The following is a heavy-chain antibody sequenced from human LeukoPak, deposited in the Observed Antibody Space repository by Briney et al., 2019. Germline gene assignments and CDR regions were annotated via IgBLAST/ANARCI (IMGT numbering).Heavy chain of an antibody. D-gene: IGHD3-3*01. CDR1: GYTFTSYG. J-gene: IGHJ5*02. CDR2: ISAYNGNT. CDR3: ARVGLRFLEWLFITGTTVDWFDP. Sequence: ASVKVSCKASGYTFTSYGISWVRQAPGQGLEWMGWISAYNGNTNYAQKLQGRVTMTTDTSMSTAYMELRSLRSDDTAVYYCARVGLRFLEWLFITGTTVDWFDPWGQGTLVTVSS. V-gene: IGHV1-18*01.